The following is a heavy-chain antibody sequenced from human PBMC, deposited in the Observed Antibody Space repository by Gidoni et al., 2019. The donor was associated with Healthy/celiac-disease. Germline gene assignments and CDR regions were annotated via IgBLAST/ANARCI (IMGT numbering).Heavy chain of an antibody. V-gene: IGHV3-21*01. CDR2: IISSCSYI. CDR1: GFTVSSYS. D-gene: IGHD3-10*01. J-gene: IGHJ6*03. CDR3: ARMSRITMVRGVTTYYYMDV. Sequence: EVQLVESGGGLVKTGGYLRLSCAASGFTVSSYSMNWVRQAQGKGLEWVSSIISSCSYIYYADSVKGRFTISRDNAKNSLYLQLNSLRAEDTAVYYCARMSRITMVRGVTTYYYMDVWGKGTTVTVSS.